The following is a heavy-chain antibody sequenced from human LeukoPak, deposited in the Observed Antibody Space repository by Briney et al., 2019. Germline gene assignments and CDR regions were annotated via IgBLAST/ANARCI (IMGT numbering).Heavy chain of an antibody. Sequence: ASVKVSCKASGYTFTSYAMHWVRQAPGQRLEWMGWISAYNGNTNYAQKLQGRVTMTTDTSTSTAYMELRSLRSDDTAVYYCARSTYYYDSSGYYYAYLPDYWGQGTLVTVSS. V-gene: IGHV1-18*01. D-gene: IGHD3-22*01. CDR1: GYTFTSYA. CDR2: ISAYNGNT. J-gene: IGHJ4*02. CDR3: ARSTYYYDSSGYYYAYLPDY.